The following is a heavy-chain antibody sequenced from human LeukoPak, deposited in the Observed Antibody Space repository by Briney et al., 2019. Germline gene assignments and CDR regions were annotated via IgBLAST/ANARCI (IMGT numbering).Heavy chain of an antibody. CDR2: INPNSGGT. V-gene: IGHV1-2*04. J-gene: IGHJ4*02. CDR3: ARTVFPSYYFDY. CDR1: GYTFTGYY. Sequence: GASVKVSCKASGYTFTGYYMHWVRQAPGQGLEWMGWINPNSGGTDYAQKFQGWVTMTRDTSISTAYMELSRLRSDDTAVYYCARTVFPSYYFDYWGQGTLVTVSS. D-gene: IGHD2-21*01.